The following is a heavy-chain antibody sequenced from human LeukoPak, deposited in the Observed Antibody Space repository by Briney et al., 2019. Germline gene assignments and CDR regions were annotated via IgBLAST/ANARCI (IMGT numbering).Heavy chain of an antibody. J-gene: IGHJ4*02. D-gene: IGHD1-26*01. CDR3: ARDSGSYYGLLKY. Sequence: PGGSLRLSCAATGFTFCSYCMSWVRQAPGMGLEWVANIKQDGSEAYFVDSVRGRFTISRDNAKNSLYLQMNSLRAEDTAVYYCARDSGSYYGLLKYWGQGTLVTVSS. CDR2: IKQDGSEA. V-gene: IGHV3-7*01. CDR1: GFTFCSYC.